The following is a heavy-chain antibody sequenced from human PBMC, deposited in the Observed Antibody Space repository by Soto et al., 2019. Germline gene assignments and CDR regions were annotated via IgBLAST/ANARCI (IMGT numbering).Heavy chain of an antibody. CDR2: ISGSGGST. D-gene: IGHD3-3*01. Sequence: GGSLRLSCAASGFTFSSYAMSWVRQAPGKGLEWVSAISGSGGSTYYADSVKGRFTISRDNSKNTLYLQMNSLRAEDTAVYYCAKDLSFEPYYDFWSGYTPIDWLDPWGQGTLVTVSS. V-gene: IGHV3-23*01. J-gene: IGHJ5*02. CDR3: AKDLSFEPYYDFWSGYTPIDWLDP. CDR1: GFTFSSYA.